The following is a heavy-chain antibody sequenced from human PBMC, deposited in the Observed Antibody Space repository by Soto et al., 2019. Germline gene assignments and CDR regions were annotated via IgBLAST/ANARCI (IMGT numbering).Heavy chain of an antibody. V-gene: IGHV1-58*01. CDR1: GFTFTSSA. J-gene: IGHJ4*02. CDR3: AAEFGDHQIRFDY. Sequence: SVKVSCKASGFTFTSSAVQWVLQARGQRLEWIGWIVVGSGNTNYAQKFQERVTITRDMSTSTAYMELSSLRSEDTAVYYCAAEFGDHQIRFDYWGQGTLVTVSS. CDR2: IVVGSGNT. D-gene: IGHD3-10*01.